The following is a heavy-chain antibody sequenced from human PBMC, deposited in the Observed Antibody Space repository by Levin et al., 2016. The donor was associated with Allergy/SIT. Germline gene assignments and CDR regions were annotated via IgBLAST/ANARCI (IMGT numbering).Heavy chain of an antibody. CDR2: ISSSSSYI. Sequence: WIRQPPGKGLEWVSSISSSSSYIYYADSVKGRFTISRDNAKNSLYLQMNSLRAEDTAVYYCARDSGDGGVDYWGQGTLVTVSS. V-gene: IGHV3-21*01. CDR3: ARDSGDGGVDY. D-gene: IGHD4-23*01. J-gene: IGHJ4*02.